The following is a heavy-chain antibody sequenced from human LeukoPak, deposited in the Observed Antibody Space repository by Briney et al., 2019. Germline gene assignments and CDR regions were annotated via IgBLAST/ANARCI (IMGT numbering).Heavy chain of an antibody. J-gene: IGHJ4*02. CDR2: IYYSGNT. CDR3: ASTRRAAVAGRFDS. Sequence: SETLSLTCTVSGASMNSNYWSWIRQPPGRGLEWIGCIYYSGNTNSSPSLGSRVTMSLDASKNQFSLKVNSVTAADTAIYYCASTRRAAVAGRFDSWGQGTLVTVSS. D-gene: IGHD6-19*01. V-gene: IGHV4-59*08. CDR1: GASMNSNY.